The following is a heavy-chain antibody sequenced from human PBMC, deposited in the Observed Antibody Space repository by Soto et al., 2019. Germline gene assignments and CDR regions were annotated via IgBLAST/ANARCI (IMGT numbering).Heavy chain of an antibody. CDR2: INPSGGST. CDR3: ARGPSLEWLLYGSVYYYYGMDV. D-gene: IGHD3-3*01. J-gene: IGHJ6*02. Sequence: ASVKVSCKASGYTFTSYYMHWVRQAPGQGLEWMGIINPSGGSTSYAQKFQGRVTMTRDTSTSTVYMELSSLRSEDTAVYYCARGPSLEWLLYGSVYYYYGMDVWGQRTSVTVSS. V-gene: IGHV1-46*01. CDR1: GYTFTSYY.